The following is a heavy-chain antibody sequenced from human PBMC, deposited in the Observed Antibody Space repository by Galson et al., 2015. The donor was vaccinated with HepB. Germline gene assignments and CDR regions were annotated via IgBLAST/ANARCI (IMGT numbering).Heavy chain of an antibody. J-gene: IGHJ6*02. CDR2: ISYDGSNK. CDR1: GFTFSSYG. V-gene: IGHV3-30*18. D-gene: IGHD2-15*01. Sequence: SLRLSCAASGFTFSSYGMHWVRQAPGKGLEWVAVISYDGSNKYYADSVKGRFTISRDNSKNTLYLQMNSLRAEDTAVYYCAKDYSGDYYYYGMDVWGQGTTVTVSS. CDR3: AKDYSGDYYYYGMDV.